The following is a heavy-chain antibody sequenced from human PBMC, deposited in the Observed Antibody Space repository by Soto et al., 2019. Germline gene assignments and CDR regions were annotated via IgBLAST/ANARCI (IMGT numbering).Heavy chain of an antibody. CDR3: ARYFSSGYTGGMDF. V-gene: IGHV3-30-3*01. Sequence: QVQLVESGGGVVQPGRSLRLSCAASGFTFSSYAMHWVRQAPGKGLEWVADISYDGSNKYYADSVKGRFTISRDNSKNPLYLQMNSLRAEDTAVYYGARYFSSGYTGGMDFWGKGTTVTVSS. J-gene: IGHJ6*04. D-gene: IGHD6-13*01. CDR2: ISYDGSNK. CDR1: GFTFSSYA.